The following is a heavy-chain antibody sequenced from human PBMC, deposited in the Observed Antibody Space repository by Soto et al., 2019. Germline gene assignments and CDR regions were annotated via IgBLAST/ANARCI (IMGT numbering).Heavy chain of an antibody. V-gene: IGHV4-59*01. CDR2: IYYSGST. D-gene: IGHD3-3*01. Sequence: PSETLSLTCTVSGGSISSYYWSWIRQPPGKGLEWIGYIYYSGSTNYNPSLKSRVTISVDTSKNQFSLKLSSVTAADTAVYYCERGGALEWLVNWFDPWGQGTLVNVSS. CDR3: ERGGALEWLVNWFDP. J-gene: IGHJ5*02. CDR1: GGSISSYY.